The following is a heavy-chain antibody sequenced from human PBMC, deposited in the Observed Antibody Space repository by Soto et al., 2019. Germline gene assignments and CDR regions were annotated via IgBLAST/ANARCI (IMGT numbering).Heavy chain of an antibody. CDR3: AREEYSSSSGYGGGMDV. Sequence: ASVKVSCKASGYTFTSYGISWVRQAPGQGLEWMGWISAYNGNTNYAQKLQGRVTMTTDTSTSTAYMELRSLRSDDTAVYYCAREEYSSSSGYGGGMDVWGQGTTVTVSS. J-gene: IGHJ6*02. CDR2: ISAYNGNT. D-gene: IGHD6-6*01. CDR1: GYTFTSYG. V-gene: IGHV1-18*01.